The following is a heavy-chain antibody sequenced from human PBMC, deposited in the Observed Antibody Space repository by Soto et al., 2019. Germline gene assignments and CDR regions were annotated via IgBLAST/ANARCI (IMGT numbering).Heavy chain of an antibody. D-gene: IGHD2-2*01. CDR3: ARKGYCSITSCDDAFDI. CDR1: GYTFTSYD. J-gene: IGHJ3*02. Sequence: GASVKVSCKASGYTFTSYDINWVRQATGQGLEWMGWMNPNSGNTGYAQKFQGRVTMTRNTSISTAYMELSSLRSEDTAVYYCARKGYCSITSCDDAFDIWGQGTMVTVSS. V-gene: IGHV1-8*01. CDR2: MNPNSGNT.